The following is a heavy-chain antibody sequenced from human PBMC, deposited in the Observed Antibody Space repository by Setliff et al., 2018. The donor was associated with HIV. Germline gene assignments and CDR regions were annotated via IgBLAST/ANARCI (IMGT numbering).Heavy chain of an antibody. J-gene: IGHJ4*02. CDR1: GLIFSSYE. Sequence: PGGSLRLSCAASGLIFSSYEMNWVRQAPGKGLEWISFIGGHGSIIHYADSVKGRFTISRDNSKNTLYLQMNSLRAEDTAVYYCAKIQNPQGYYYDSSGYYPHPGSPDYWGQGTLVTVSS. D-gene: IGHD3-22*01. V-gene: IGHV3-48*03. CDR2: IGGHGSII. CDR3: AKIQNPQGYYYDSSGYYPHPGSPDY.